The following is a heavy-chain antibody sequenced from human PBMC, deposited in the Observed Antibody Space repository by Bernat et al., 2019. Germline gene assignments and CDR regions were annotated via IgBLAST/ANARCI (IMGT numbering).Heavy chain of an antibody. CDR3: AKDPTPAPPHDI. CDR1: GFTFSDNW. V-gene: IGHV3-23*04. J-gene: IGHJ3*02. D-gene: IGHD2-15*01. CDR2: ISGSGGST. Sequence: EVPLVESGGGLVPPGGSLRLSCAASGFTFSDNWMHWVRQAPGKGLVWVSTISGSGGSTYYADSVKGRFTISRDNSKNTLYLQMNSLRAEDTAVYYCAKDPTPAPPHDIWGQGTMVTVSS.